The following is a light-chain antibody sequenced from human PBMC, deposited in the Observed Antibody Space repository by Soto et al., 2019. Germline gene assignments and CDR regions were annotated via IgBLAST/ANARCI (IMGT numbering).Light chain of an antibody. Sequence: QSVLTQPPSASGSPGQSVTISCTGTSSDVGGYNYVSWYQQHPGKAPKLMIYEVSKRPSGVPDRFSGSKSGNTASLTVSGLQAEDEADYYRSSYAGSNNYVLGTGTKVPVL. CDR3: SSYAGSNNYV. CDR2: EVS. J-gene: IGLJ1*01. V-gene: IGLV2-8*01. CDR1: SSDVGGYNY.